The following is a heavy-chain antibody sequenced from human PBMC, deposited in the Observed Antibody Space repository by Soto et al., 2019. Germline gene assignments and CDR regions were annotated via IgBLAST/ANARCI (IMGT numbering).Heavy chain of an antibody. CDR3: ARLGAYYQSLDP. CDR1: GYSISSSNW. V-gene: IGHV4-28*01. CDR2: NYYAGST. J-gene: IGHJ5*02. Sequence: SETLSLTCAVSGYSISSSNWWGWIRQPPGKGLEWIGFNYYAGSTKYNPSLNSRVTISVDTSKNQFSLKVTSVTAADTAVYYCARLGAYYQSLDPWGPGTLVTVSS. D-gene: IGHD2-21*01.